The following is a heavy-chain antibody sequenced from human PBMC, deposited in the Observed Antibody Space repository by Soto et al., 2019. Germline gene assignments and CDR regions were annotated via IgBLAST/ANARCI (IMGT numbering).Heavy chain of an antibody. D-gene: IGHD2-21*01. CDR1: GGSISRYY. CDR2: IYTSGST. CDR3: ARLRPLFHDLDI. V-gene: IGHV4-4*07. J-gene: IGHJ3*02. Sequence: PSGTLSLTCTVSGGSISRYYWSGIGQPAGKGREWIGRIYTSGSTKYNPSLKSRVTMSVDTSQPQFSLQLSSVPAAATAVYYCARLRPLFHDLDIGGQGTIVTAS.